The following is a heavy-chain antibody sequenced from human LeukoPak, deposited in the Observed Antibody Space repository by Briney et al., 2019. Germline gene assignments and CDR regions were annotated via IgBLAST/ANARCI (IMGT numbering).Heavy chain of an antibody. CDR3: ARARGVTWFDP. CDR2: IYYSGST. CDR1: GGSISSYY. D-gene: IGHD4-23*01. Sequence: PSETLSLTCTVSGGSISSYYWSWIRQPPGKGLEWIGYIYYSGSTNYNPSLKSRVTISVDTSKNQFSLKLSSVTAADAALYYCARARGVTWFDPWGQGTLVTVSS. J-gene: IGHJ5*02. V-gene: IGHV4-59*12.